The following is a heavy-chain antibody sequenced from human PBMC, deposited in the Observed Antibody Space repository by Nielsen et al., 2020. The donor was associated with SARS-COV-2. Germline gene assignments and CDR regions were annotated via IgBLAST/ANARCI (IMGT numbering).Heavy chain of an antibody. CDR3: ARDSFSSGSGSPNLYYYYYGMDV. CDR2: ISSSSSYI. CDR1: GFTFSSYS. J-gene: IGHJ6*02. D-gene: IGHD3-10*01. V-gene: IGHV3-21*04. Sequence: GESLKISCAASGFTFSSYSMNWVRQAPGKGLEWVSSISSSSSYIYYADSVKGRFTISRDNAKNSLYLQMNSLRAEDTAVYYCARDSFSSGSGSPNLYYYYYGMDVWGQGTTVTVSS.